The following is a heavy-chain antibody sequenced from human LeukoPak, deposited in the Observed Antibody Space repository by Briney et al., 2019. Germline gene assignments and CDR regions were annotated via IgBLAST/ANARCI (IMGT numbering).Heavy chain of an antibody. CDR1: GGPFSSYA. V-gene: IGHV1-69*13. D-gene: IGHD3-10*01. Sequence: VKVSCKASGGPFSSYAISCVRQAPGQRLEWMGGIIPIFGTANYAQKFQGRVTITADESTSTAYMELSSLRSEDTAVYYCAREGYYGSGYWFDPWGQGTLVTVSS. CDR3: AREGYYGSGYWFDP. J-gene: IGHJ5*02. CDR2: IIPIFGTA.